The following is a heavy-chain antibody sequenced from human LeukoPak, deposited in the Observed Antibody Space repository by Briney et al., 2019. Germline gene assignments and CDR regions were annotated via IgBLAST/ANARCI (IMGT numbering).Heavy chain of an antibody. V-gene: IGHV3-23*01. CDR3: AKDSSGWQHIDY. CDR1: GFTFSSYA. D-gene: IGHD6-19*01. J-gene: IGHJ4*02. Sequence: GGSLRLSXAASGFTFSSYAMSWVRQAPGKGLEWVSAISGSGGSTYYADSVKGRFTISRDNSKNTLYLQMNSLRAEDTAVYYCAKDSSGWQHIDYWGQGTLVTVSS. CDR2: ISGSGGST.